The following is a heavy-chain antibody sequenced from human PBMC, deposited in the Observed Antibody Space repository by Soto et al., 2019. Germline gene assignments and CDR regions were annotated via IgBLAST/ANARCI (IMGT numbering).Heavy chain of an antibody. CDR1: GFTFSSHV. V-gene: IGHV3-30*18. CDR3: AKGGPDCASTTCYLPVAFDI. J-gene: IGHJ3*02. Sequence: PVGSLRLSCAASGFTFSSHVTPWVRQAPGKGLEWVAVISHDGNNKYYADSVKGRFTISRDNSKNTLYLQMNSLTTEDTAVYYCAKGGPDCASTTCYLPVAFDIWGQGTMVTVS. CDR2: ISHDGNNK. D-gene: IGHD2-2*01.